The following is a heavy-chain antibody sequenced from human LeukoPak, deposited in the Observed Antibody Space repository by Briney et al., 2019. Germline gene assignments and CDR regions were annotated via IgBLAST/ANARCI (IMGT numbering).Heavy chain of an antibody. D-gene: IGHD6-6*01. J-gene: IGHJ6*03. V-gene: IGHV3-23*01. CDR1: GYTFTSYG. CDR3: AKSSSSSHYYYYYMDV. CDR2: ISGSGGST. Sequence: ASVKVSCKASGYTFTSYGISWVRQAPGKGLEWVSAISGSGGSTYYADSVKGRFTISRDNSKNTLYLQMNSLRAEDTAVYYCAKSSSSSHYYYYYMDVWGKGTTVTVSS.